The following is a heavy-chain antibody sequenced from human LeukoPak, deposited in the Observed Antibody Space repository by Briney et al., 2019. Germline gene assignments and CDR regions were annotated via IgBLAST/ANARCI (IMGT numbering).Heavy chain of an antibody. V-gene: IGHV1-2*02. CDR3: ASGRVWFGEPDHAFDI. J-gene: IGHJ3*02. D-gene: IGHD3-10*01. CDR1: GYTFTGYY. Sequence: GASVKVSCKASGYTFTGYYMHWVRQALGQGLEWMGWINPNSGGTNYAQKFQGRVTMTRDTSISTAYMELSRLRSDDTAVYYCASGRVWFGEPDHAFDIWGQGTMVTVSS. CDR2: INPNSGGT.